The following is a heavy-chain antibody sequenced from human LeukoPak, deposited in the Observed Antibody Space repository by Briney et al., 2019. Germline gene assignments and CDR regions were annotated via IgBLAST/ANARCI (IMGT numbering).Heavy chain of an antibody. Sequence: ASVKVSCKASGYTFTGYYMRWVRHAPGQGLEWMGWINPNSGGTNYAQKFQGRVTMTRDTSISTAYMELSRLRSDDTAVYYCARDESSDPSQGPWGQGTLVTVSS. CDR2: INPNSGGT. D-gene: IGHD1-26*01. CDR3: ARDESSDPSQGP. CDR1: GYTFTGYY. J-gene: IGHJ5*02. V-gene: IGHV1-2*02.